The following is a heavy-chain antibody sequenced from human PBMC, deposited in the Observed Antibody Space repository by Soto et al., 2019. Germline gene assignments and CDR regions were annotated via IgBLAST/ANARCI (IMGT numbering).Heavy chain of an antibody. D-gene: IGHD4-17*01. CDR3: ARGDEMTAVTIFEY. Sequence: QVQLEQSGXXVKRPGTSVKVSCKASGGAFGRYSVSWVRQAPGQGLEWIGGVIPVFNTSNYSLKFQGRVAISADESTSTVFMELRSLRSEDTALYYCARGDEMTAVTIFEYWGQGTLVTVSS. CDR1: GGAFGRYS. J-gene: IGHJ4*02. CDR2: VIPVFNTS. V-gene: IGHV1-69*01.